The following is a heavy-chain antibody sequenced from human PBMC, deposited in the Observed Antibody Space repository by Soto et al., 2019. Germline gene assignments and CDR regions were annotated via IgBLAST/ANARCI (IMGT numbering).Heavy chain of an antibody. CDR1: GGSFSGYY. J-gene: IGHJ4*02. D-gene: IGHD6-13*01. CDR2: INHSGST. Sequence: PSETLSLTCAVYGGSFSGYYWSWIRQPPGKGLEWIGEINHSGSTNYNPSLKSRVTISVDTSKNQFSLKLSSVTAADPAVYYCASSSSSAGDNFDYWGQGTLVTVSS. CDR3: ASSSSSAGDNFDY. V-gene: IGHV4-34*01.